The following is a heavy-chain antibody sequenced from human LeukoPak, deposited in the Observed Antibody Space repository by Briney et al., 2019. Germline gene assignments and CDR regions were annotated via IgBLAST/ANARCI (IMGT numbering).Heavy chain of an antibody. J-gene: IGHJ6*03. CDR3: AGCYYYYYMDV. Sequence: SETLSLTCTVPGYSISSGYYWGWIRQPPGKGLEWIGEIYHSGSTNYNPSLKSRVTISVDKSKNQFSLKLSSVTAADTAVYYCAGCYYYYYMDVWGKGTTVTVSS. CDR1: GYSISSGYY. CDR2: IYHSGST. V-gene: IGHV4-38-2*02.